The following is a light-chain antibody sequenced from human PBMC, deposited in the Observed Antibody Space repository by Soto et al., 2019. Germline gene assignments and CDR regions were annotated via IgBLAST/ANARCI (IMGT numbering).Light chain of an antibody. CDR3: QQYDSSPIT. CDR1: QSVSSSY. V-gene: IGKV3-20*01. Sequence: EIVLTQSPGTLSLSPGERATLSCRASQSVSSSYLARYRQKPGQAPRLLIYGASSRATGIPDRFSGSGSGTDFTLTISRLEPEDFAVYYCQQYDSSPITFGQGTRLEIK. J-gene: IGKJ5*01. CDR2: GAS.